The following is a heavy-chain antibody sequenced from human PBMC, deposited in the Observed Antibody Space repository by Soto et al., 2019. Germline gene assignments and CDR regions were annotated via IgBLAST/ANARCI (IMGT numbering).Heavy chain of an antibody. CDR3: ARNLNGLDP. Sequence: ASVKVSCKASGYSFTSHEIYWVRQAPGQGLEWMGWISTGNGYTKYSQEFQGRVTITRDTSASAAYMELSSLASEDTAVYYCARNLNGLDPWGQGTLVTVSS. CDR1: GYSFTSHE. J-gene: IGHJ5*02. CDR2: ISTGNGYT. D-gene: IGHD2-8*01. V-gene: IGHV1-3*04.